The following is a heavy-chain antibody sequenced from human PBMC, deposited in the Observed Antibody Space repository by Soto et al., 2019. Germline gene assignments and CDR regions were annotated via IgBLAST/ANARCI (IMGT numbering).Heavy chain of an antibody. J-gene: IGHJ5*01. CDR2: ISGSGDTT. D-gene: IGHD3-16*01. V-gene: IGHV3-23*01. Sequence: GKGLEWVSSISGSGDTTSYADSVKGRFAISRDNSQNTLYLQMSSLRAEDTAFFFSTKAQDAICSLRLGSAAQLNLRSGHS. CDR3: TKAQDAICSLRLGSAAQLNLRSGHS.